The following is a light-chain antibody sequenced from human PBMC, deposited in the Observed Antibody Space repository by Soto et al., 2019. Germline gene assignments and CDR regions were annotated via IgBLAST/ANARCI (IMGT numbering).Light chain of an antibody. CDR1: SSDVGGYNY. J-gene: IGLJ3*02. CDR2: EVS. Sequence: QSVLTQPASVSGSPGQSITISCTGTSSDVGGYNYVSWYQQHPGKAPKFMIYEVSNRPSGVSSRFSGSKSGNTASLTISGLQAEDEADYYCSSYTGSNIVFGGGTKLIVL. CDR3: SSYTGSNIV. V-gene: IGLV2-14*01.